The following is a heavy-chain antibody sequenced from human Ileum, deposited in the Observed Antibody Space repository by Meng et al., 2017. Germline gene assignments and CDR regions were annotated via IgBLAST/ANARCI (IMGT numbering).Heavy chain of an antibody. CDR1: GYTFTRHY. CDR2: INPSGGST. V-gene: IGHV1-46*01. J-gene: IGHJ4*02. Sequence: QVQLVQSGPEAKKPGASVKLSCKASGYTFTRHYMHWVRQAPGQGLEWVGIINPSGGSTSYAQKFQGRVTMTRDTSTSIVYMELSSLRSEDTAVYYCARDVVMVPSALYYFDYWGQGTLVTVSS. D-gene: IGHD2-2*01. CDR3: ARDVVMVPSALYYFDY.